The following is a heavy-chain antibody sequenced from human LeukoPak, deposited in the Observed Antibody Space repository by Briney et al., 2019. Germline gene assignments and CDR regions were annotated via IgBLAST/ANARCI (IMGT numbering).Heavy chain of an antibody. J-gene: IGHJ6*03. CDR3: ARDPYSGRYGDYYYYYMDV. CDR2: ITSSSSYI. CDR1: GFTFSSYN. D-gene: IGHD1-26*01. Sequence: GGSLRLSCAASGFTFSSYNMNWVRQAPGKGLEWFSSITSSSSYIYYADSVKGRFTISRDNAKNSLYLQMNSPRAEDTAVYYCARDPYSGRYGDYYYYYMDVWGKGTTVTISS. V-gene: IGHV3-21*01.